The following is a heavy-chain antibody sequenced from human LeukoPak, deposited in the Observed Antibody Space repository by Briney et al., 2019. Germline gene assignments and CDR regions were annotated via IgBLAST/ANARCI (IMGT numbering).Heavy chain of an antibody. CDR2: IYTSGST. CDR1: GGSISSGSYY. V-gene: IGHV4-61*02. D-gene: IGHD5-18*01. CDR3: AREGAGRLDTDTFDY. J-gene: IGHJ4*02. Sequence: SETPSLTCTVSGGSISSGSYYWSWIRQPAGKGLEWIGRIYTSGSTNYNPSLKSRVIISVDTSKNQFSLKLSSVTAADTAVYYCAREGAGRLDTDTFDYWGQGTLVTVSS.